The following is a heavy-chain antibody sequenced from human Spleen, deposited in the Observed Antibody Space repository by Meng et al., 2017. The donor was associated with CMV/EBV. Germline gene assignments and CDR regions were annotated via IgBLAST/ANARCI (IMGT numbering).Heavy chain of an antibody. J-gene: IGHJ4*02. Sequence: QVHLVRSGAGVKKPGASVKVSCKTSGFTFTDYYINWVRQAPGQGLEWMGWINPDSGGSKSAQKFQGRVTMTRDTSISTAYMELSGLRSGDTAVYYCARDMADWLLHYWGQGTLVTVSS. V-gene: IGHV1-2*02. D-gene: IGHD3-9*01. CDR2: INPDSGGS. CDR1: GFTFTDYY. CDR3: ARDMADWLLHY.